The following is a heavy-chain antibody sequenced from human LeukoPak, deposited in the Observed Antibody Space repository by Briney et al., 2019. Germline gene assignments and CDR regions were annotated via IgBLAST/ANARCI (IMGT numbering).Heavy chain of an antibody. CDR2: IRSEGTNK. J-gene: IGHJ3*02. Sequence: PGGSLRLSCAASGFTFSNFGMHWVRQAPGKGLEWVAFIRSEGTNKYYLDSVEGRFTVSRDNSKNTLFLQMNSLRPEDTAIYYCAKDPSNASRTLDIWGQGTPVVVSA. CDR3: AKDPSNASRTLDI. D-gene: IGHD3-16*01. V-gene: IGHV3-30*02. CDR1: GFTFSNFG.